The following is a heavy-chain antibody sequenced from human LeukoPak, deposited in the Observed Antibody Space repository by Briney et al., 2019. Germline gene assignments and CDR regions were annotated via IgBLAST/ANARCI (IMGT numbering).Heavy chain of an antibody. CDR1: GSTFSSYA. CDR2: ISGSRGTT. D-gene: IGHD3-9*01. J-gene: IGHJ4*02. CDR3: AKGAYYDILTGYHFDY. Sequence: GGPLRLSCAASGSTFSSYAMSWVRQAPGKGLEWVSVISGSRGTTYYADSVRGRFTISRDNSKNTLYLQMNSLRAEDTAVYYCAKGAYYDILTGYHFDYWGQGTLVTVSS. V-gene: IGHV3-23*01.